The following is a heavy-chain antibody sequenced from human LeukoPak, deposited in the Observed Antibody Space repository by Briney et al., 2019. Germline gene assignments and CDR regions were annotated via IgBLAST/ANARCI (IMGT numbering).Heavy chain of an antibody. J-gene: IGHJ5*02. CDR1: GGSISSYY. D-gene: IGHD3-3*01. CDR2: IYYSGST. CDR3: ARGGERQDYDFWSGCYWGSSQAGWFDP. V-gene: IGHV4-59*01. Sequence: SETLSLTCTVSGGSISSYYWSWIRQPPGKGLEWIGYIYYSGSTNYNPSLKSRVTISVDTSKNQFSLKLSSVTAADTAMYYCARGGERQDYDFWSGCYWGSSQAGWFDPWGQGTLVTVSS.